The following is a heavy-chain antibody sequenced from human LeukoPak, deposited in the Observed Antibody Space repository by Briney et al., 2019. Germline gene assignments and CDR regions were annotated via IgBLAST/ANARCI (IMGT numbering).Heavy chain of an antibody. V-gene: IGHV1-24*01. CDR3: ATVGMWLRYCSSTSCYESFN. J-gene: IGHJ4*02. CDR2: FDPEDGET. CDR1: GYTLTELS. D-gene: IGHD2-2*01. Sequence: ASVKVSCTVSGYTLTELSMHWARQAPGKGLEWMGGFDPEDGETIYAQKFQGRVTMTEDTPTDTAYMELSSLRSEDTAVYYCATVGMWLRYCSSTSCYESFNWGQGTLVTVSS.